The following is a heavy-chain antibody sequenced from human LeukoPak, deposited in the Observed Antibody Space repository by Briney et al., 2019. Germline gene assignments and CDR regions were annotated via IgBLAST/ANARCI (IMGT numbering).Heavy chain of an antibody. J-gene: IGHJ4*02. CDR2: IYYSGST. V-gene: IGHV4-39*01. CDR3: ASLAVAGLSEGY. D-gene: IGHD6-19*01. CDR1: GGSISSDSYY. Sequence: SETLSLTCTVSGGSISSDSYYWAWIRQPPGKGLEWIESIYYSGSTYYNPSLKSRVTISVDTSRNQFSLKLNSVTAADTAVYYCASLAVAGLSEGYWGQGTLVIVSS.